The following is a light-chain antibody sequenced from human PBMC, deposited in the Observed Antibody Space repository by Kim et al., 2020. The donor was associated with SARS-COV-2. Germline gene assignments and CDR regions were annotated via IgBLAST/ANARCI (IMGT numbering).Light chain of an antibody. V-gene: IGKV1-39*01. CDR2: ATS. J-gene: IGKJ2*01. Sequence: SASVGDRVTITCRASQGISSYLNWYQQKPGKAPKPLIYATSNLQSGVPSGFSGSGSGTDFTLTISSLQPEDFATYYCQQSYSTPYTFGQGTKLEI. CDR1: QGISSY. CDR3: QQSYSTPYT.